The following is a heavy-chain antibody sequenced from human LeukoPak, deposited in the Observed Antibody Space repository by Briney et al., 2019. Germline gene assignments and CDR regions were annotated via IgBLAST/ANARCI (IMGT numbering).Heavy chain of an antibody. CDR2: ISSSDSTI. CDR1: GFTFRTSG. CDR3: ARTIEMATISYFDY. J-gene: IGHJ4*02. D-gene: IGHD5-24*01. Sequence: GGSLRLSCAASGFTFRTSGMNWVRQAPGKGLEWVSYISSSDSTIYYADSVKGRFTISRDNAKNSLYLQMNSLRAGDTAVYYCARTIEMATISYFDYWGQGTLVTVSS. V-gene: IGHV3-48*04.